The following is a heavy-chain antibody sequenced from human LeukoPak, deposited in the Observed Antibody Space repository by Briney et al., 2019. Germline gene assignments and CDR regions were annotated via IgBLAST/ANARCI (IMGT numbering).Heavy chain of an antibody. V-gene: IGHV4-34*01. CDR1: GGSFSGYY. J-gene: IGHJ4*02. Sequence: PSETLSLTCAVYGGSFSGYYWSWIRQSPGKGLEWIGEINHSGSTNYNPSLKSRVTISIDTSKNQFSLKLSSVTAADTAVYYCARGPHIVVVTAILDNWGQGTLVIVSS. CDR2: INHSGST. D-gene: IGHD2-21*02. CDR3: ARGPHIVVVTAILDN.